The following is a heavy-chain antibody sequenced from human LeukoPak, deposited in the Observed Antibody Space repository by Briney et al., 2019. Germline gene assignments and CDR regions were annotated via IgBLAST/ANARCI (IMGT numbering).Heavy chain of an antibody. CDR1: GFTFSSYN. J-gene: IGHJ6*03. CDR2: IKVDGSEK. V-gene: IGHV3-7*01. Sequence: GGSLRLSCAASGFTFSSYNMNWVRQAPGKGLEWVANIKVDGSEKYYVDAVKGRFTISRDNAKDSLYLQMNGLRAEDTAIYYCARAQWTAFDYYYYMDVWGKGTTVTVSS. D-gene: IGHD3/OR15-3a*01. CDR3: ARAQWTAFDYYYYMDV.